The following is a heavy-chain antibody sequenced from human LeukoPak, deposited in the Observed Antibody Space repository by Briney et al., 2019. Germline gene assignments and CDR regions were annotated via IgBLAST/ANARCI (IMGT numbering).Heavy chain of an antibody. Sequence: GESLKISCKGSGYSFTSYWIGWVRQMPGKGLEWMGIIYPGDSDTRYSPSFQGQVTISADKSISTAYLQWSSLKASDTAMYYCARLGIAAAGTEEYWYFDLWGRGTLVTVSS. V-gene: IGHV5-51*01. J-gene: IGHJ2*01. D-gene: IGHD6-13*01. CDR2: IYPGDSDT. CDR1: GYSFTSYW. CDR3: ARLGIAAAGTEEYWYFDL.